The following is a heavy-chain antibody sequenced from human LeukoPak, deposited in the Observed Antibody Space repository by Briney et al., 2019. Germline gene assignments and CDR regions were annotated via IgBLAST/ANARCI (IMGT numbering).Heavy chain of an antibody. CDR3: ARDATQYSTSPNWFDP. CDR2: ISSTSTT. Sequence: GGSLRLSCAASGFRFSTYSMNWVRQAPGKGLEWVSYISSTSTTYYADSVKSRFTISRDNAKNSLSLQMNSLRDEDTAVYYCARDATQYSTSPNWFDPWGQGTLVTVSS. J-gene: IGHJ5*02. CDR1: GFRFSTYS. D-gene: IGHD6-13*01. V-gene: IGHV3-48*02.